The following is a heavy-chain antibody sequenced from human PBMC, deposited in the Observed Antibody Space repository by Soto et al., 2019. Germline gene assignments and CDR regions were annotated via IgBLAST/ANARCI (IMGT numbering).Heavy chain of an antibody. V-gene: IGHV3-49*04. CDR1: GFNFAAYT. CDR3: SRSLAIDFDS. J-gene: IGHJ4*02. Sequence: PGGSLRLSCSAPGFNFAAYTMSWVRLTPGKGLEWVGFIRRIAYGGTTDYAASVKGRFTISRDDSRKIVYLQMSRLKIEDTAVYYCSRSLAIDFDSWGQGTLVTVSS. CDR2: IRRIAYGGTT.